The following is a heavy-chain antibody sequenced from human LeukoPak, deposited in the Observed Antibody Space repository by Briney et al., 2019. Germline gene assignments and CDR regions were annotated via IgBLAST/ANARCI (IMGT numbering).Heavy chain of an antibody. CDR3: AVVPAAKSYYYYGMDV. CDR1: GGSFSGYY. D-gene: IGHD2-2*01. CDR2: INHSGST. V-gene: IGHV4-34*01. J-gene: IGHJ6*02. Sequence: PSETLSLTCAVYGGSFSGYYWSWIRQPPGKGLEWLGEINHSGSTNYNPSLKSRVTISVDTSKNQFSLKLSSVTAADTAVYYCAVVPAAKSYYYYGMDVWGQGTTVTVSS.